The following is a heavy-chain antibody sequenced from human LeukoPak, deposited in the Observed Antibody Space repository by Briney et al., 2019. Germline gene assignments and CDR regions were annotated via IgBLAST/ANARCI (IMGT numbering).Heavy chain of an antibody. J-gene: IGHJ4*02. CDR3: ARAGYCSGGSCYGSDY. CDR2: IWYDGSIQ. CDR1: GFTFSSYG. Sequence: GGSLRLSCAASGFTFSSYGMHWVRQAPGKGLEWVAAIWYDGSIQYYADSVKGRFTISRDNSKNTLYLQMDSLRAEDTAVYYCARAGYCSGGSCYGSDYWGQGTLISVSS. D-gene: IGHD2-15*01. V-gene: IGHV3-33*01.